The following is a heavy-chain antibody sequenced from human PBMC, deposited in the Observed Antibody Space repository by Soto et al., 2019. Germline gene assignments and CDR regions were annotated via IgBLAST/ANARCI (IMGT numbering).Heavy chain of an antibody. CDR3: ARRWGLRFARDDALDI. CDR1: GGTFSSYA. V-gene: IGHV1-69*06. Sequence: GASVKVSCKASGGTFSSYAISWVRQAPGQGLEWMGGIIPIFGTANYAQKFQGRVTITEDKSTSTAYMEMSSLRSEDTAVYYGARRWGLRFARDDALDIWGQGTMVTVSS. D-gene: IGHD3-10*01. J-gene: IGHJ3*02. CDR2: IIPIFGTA.